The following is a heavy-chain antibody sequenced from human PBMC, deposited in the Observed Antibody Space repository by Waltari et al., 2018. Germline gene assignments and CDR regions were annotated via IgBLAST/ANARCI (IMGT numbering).Heavy chain of an antibody. CDR1: GFTFSSYA. CDR3: AKVDDFWSGPFDY. V-gene: IGHV3-23*03. J-gene: IGHJ4*02. D-gene: IGHD3-3*01. CDR2: IYSGGSK. Sequence: EVQLLESGGGLVQPGGSLRLSCAASGFTFSSYAMTWVRQAPGKGLEWVSVIYSGGSKYYADSVKGRFTISRGNSKNTLYLQMNSLRAEDTDVYYCAKVDDFWSGPFDYWGQGTLVTVSS.